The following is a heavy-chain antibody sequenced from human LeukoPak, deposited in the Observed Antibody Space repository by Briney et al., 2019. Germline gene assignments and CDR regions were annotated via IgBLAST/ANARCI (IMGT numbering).Heavy chain of an antibody. J-gene: IGHJ3*02. Sequence: GGSLRLSCAPSGFTFTVYWMGCVRQAPGKRLEWVANINQDVSEKNYVDSVKGRLTISRDNAKNALYLQMNSLRAEDTAVYYCARDVGGYCTNGVCYGASDMWGQGTMVAVSS. V-gene: IGHV3-7*05. D-gene: IGHD2-8*01. CDR3: ARDVGGYCTNGVCYGASDM. CDR1: GFTFTVYW. CDR2: INQDVSEK.